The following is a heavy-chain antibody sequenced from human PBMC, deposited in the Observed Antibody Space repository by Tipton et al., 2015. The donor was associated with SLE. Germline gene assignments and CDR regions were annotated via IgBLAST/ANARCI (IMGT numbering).Heavy chain of an antibody. V-gene: IGHV4-59*08. CDR2: IYYSGST. CDR1: GGSISSFY. CDR3: ARWCTTYGFRY. D-gene: IGHD3-10*01. Sequence: LRLSCTVSGGSISSFYWSWIRQPPGKGLEWIGYIYYSGSTNYNPSLKSRVTISVDRSKNQFSLKLNSVTAADTAVYYCARWCTTYGFRYWGQGALVTVSS. J-gene: IGHJ4*02.